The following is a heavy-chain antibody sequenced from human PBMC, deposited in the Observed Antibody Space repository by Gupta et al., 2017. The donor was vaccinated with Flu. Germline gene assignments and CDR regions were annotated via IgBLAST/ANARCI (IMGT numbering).Heavy chain of an antibody. Sequence: EVQLLESGGGLAQPGGSLRLPCAASGFTFSSYAMRWVRQAPGKGMEWVSTISGSGSNTYYSDSVKGRFNISGVISQKTVYLQIKRLRAEDTAVYYGAIGAKCAFEIWGQGTMVTVYS. V-gene: IGHV3-23*01. J-gene: IGHJ3*02. CDR1: GFTFSSYA. CDR3: AIGAKCAFEI. CDR2: ISGSGSNT.